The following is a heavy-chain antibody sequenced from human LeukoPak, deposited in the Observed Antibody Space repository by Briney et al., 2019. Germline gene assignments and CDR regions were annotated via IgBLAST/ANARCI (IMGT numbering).Heavy chain of an antibody. J-gene: IGHJ6*03. CDR3: ARGIVGATTDHARYYYYMDV. V-gene: IGHV3-21*01. D-gene: IGHD1-26*01. CDR2: ISSSSSYI. Sequence: PGGSLRLSCAASGFTFSSYSMNWVRQAPGKGLEWVSSISSSSSYIYYADSVKGRFTISRDNAKNSLYLQMKSLRAEDTAVYYCARGIVGATTDHARYYYYMDVWGKGTTVTVSS. CDR1: GFTFSSYS.